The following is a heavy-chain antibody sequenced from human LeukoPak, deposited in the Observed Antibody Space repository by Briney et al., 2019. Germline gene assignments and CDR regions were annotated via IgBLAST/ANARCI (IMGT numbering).Heavy chain of an antibody. J-gene: IGHJ4*02. V-gene: IGHV5-51*01. Sequence: GESLKISCKASGYIVTNYWIGGVRQMPGKGLEWMGIIYPRDSDTRYSPSFQGQVTVSADKSISTAYLQWSSLKASDTAMYYCARLRRIVGATSLDYWGQGTLVTVSS. CDR2: IYPRDSDT. CDR3: ARLRRIVGATSLDY. D-gene: IGHD1-26*01. CDR1: GYIVTNYW.